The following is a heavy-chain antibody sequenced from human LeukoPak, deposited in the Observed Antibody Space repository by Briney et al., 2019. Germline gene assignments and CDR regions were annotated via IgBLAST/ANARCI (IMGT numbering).Heavy chain of an antibody. CDR3: ARTSRGVGFLVDS. CDR2: MNTASGGT. CDR1: GYTFTDYD. Sequence: ASMKLSCKASGYTFTDYDINWMRQASGQGLEWLGWMNTASGGTGYAQKFQSRITMSRDISMSTAYMELGSLRSEDTAAYYCARTSRGVGFLVDSWGQGTLVTVSS. V-gene: IGHV1-8*01. J-gene: IGHJ5*01. D-gene: IGHD3-10*01.